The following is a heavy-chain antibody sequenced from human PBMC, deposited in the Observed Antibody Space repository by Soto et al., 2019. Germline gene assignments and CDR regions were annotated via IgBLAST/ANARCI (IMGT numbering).Heavy chain of an antibody. CDR2: ISGSGGRT. D-gene: IGHD4-17*01. V-gene: IGHV3-23*01. Sequence: PGGSLRLSCATSGIIFSNFAMSWVRQAPGKGLEWVAGISGSGGRTYYADSVKGRFTISRDNSKNTLHLQMNSLRAEDTARYYCAKDQDDYGDSVLGDQYYYHYYGMDVWGQGTTVTVSS. CDR3: AKDQDDYGDSVLGDQYYYHYYGMDV. J-gene: IGHJ6*02. CDR1: GIIFSNFA.